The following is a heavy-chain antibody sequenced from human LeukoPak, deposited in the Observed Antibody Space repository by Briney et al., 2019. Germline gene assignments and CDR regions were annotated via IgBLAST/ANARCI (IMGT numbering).Heavy chain of an antibody. Sequence: SETLSLTCTVSGGSISSYYWSWIRQPAGKVLEWIGRIYTSGSTNYNPSLKSRVTMSVDTSKNQFSLKLSSVTAADTAVYYCARDRKVDTAMGLDYWGQGTLVTVSS. V-gene: IGHV4-4*07. CDR1: GGSISSYY. J-gene: IGHJ4*02. D-gene: IGHD5-18*01. CDR3: ARDRKVDTAMGLDY. CDR2: IYTSGST.